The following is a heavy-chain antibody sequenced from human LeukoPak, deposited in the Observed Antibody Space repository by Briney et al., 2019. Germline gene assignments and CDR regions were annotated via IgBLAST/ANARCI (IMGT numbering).Heavy chain of an antibody. J-gene: IGHJ6*03. V-gene: IGHV1-18*01. D-gene: IGHD2-2*01. CDR1: DYTLLTYG. CDR2: ISTYNGNT. CDR3: ARPAKGAYYYYYMDV. Sequence: ASGKVSCKASDYTLLTYGITWVRQAPGQGLEWMGWISTYNGNTHYAQKLQGRVTMTTDTSTRTAYMELRSLTSNDTGIYYCARPAKGAYYYYYMDVWGRGTTVTVSS.